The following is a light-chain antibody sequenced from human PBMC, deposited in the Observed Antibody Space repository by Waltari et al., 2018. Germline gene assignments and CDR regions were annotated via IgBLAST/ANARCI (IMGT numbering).Light chain of an antibody. CDR1: QDITNY. J-gene: IGKJ3*01. CDR2: DTS. Sequence: DIQMITSPPSMFAYVADRVAITCQASQDITNYLDWYQQKPGKAPKLLIYDTSTMEIGIPARFSGSQSGTHFTLTISSLQSEDAATYYCQRYNTRPIFAFGPGTRLDIK. V-gene: IGKV1-33*01. CDR3: QRYNTRPIFA.